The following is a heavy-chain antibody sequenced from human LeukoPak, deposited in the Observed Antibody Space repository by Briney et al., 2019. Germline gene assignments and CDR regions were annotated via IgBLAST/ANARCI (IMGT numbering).Heavy chain of an antibody. CDR3: AVTGYSSKSPNI. Sequence: GGSLRLSCAASGFTFSSYSITWVRQAPGKGLEWVSCISTSSIYIYYADSVKGRFTISRDNAKKSLYLQMSSLRAEDTAVYYCAVTGYSSKSPNIWGQGTMVTVS. V-gene: IGHV3-21*04. CDR2: ISTSSIYI. D-gene: IGHD6-13*01. J-gene: IGHJ3*02. CDR1: GFTFSSYS.